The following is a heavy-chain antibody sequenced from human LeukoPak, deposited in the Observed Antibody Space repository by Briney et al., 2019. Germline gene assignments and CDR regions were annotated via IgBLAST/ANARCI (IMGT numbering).Heavy chain of an antibody. CDR1: GYSFSRYG. CDR3: ARDRGSKRVAYCGGDCYIGYFDL. V-gene: IGHV1-18*01. Sequence: ASVKVSCTASGYSFSRYGISWVRQAPGQGLEWMGWISTYNGNTNYAQKFQGRVTMTTDTSTNTAYLELSSLRSEDTAVYYCARDRGSKRVAYCGGDCYIGYFDLWGRGTLVTVSS. J-gene: IGHJ2*01. CDR2: ISTYNGNT. D-gene: IGHD2-21*02.